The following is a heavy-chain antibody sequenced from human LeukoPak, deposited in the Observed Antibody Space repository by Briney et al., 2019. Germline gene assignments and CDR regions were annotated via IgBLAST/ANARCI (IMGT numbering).Heavy chain of an antibody. CDR2: IYYSGST. CDR1: CGSISSYH. V-gene: IGHV4-59*01. J-gene: IGHJ4*02. D-gene: IGHD3-10*01. CDR3: ARERSGSGSYYDD. Sequence: SETLSLTWTVSCGSISSYHWSLIRQPPGKGPEWNGYIYYSGSTNYNPSLKSRVTISVDTSKNQFSLKLSSVTAADTAVYYCARERSGSGSYYDDWGQGTLVTVSS.